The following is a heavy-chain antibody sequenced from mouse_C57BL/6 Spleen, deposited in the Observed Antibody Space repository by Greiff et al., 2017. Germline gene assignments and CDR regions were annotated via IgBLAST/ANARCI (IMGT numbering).Heavy chain of an antibody. V-gene: IGHV5-6*01. J-gene: IGHJ1*03. CDR1: GFTFSSYG. CDR2: ISSGGSYT. CDR3: ARQGGSRYWYFDV. D-gene: IGHD1-1*01. Sequence: VQLKESGGDLVKPGGSLKLSCAASGFTFSSYGMSWVRQTPDKRLEWVATISSGGSYTYYPDSVKGRFTISRDNAKNTLYLQMSSLKSEDTAMYYCARQGGSRYWYFDVWGTGTTVTVSS.